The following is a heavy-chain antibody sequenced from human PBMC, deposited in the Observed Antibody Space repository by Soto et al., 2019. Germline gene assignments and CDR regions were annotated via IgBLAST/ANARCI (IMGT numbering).Heavy chain of an antibody. D-gene: IGHD3-22*01. CDR1: GGSISSGGYY. Sequence: QVQLQESGSGLVKPSQTLSLTCTVSGGSISSGGYYWSWIRQHPGKGLEWIGYIYYSGSTYYNPSLKSRVTISVDTSKNQFSLKLSSVTAADTAVYYCARDHVGYYDSSGNRMGGLFDYWGQGTLVTVSS. CDR3: ARDHVGYYDSSGNRMGGLFDY. V-gene: IGHV4-31*03. CDR2: IYYSGST. J-gene: IGHJ4*02.